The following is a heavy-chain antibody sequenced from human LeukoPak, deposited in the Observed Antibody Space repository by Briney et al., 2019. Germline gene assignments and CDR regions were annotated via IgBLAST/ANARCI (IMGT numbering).Heavy chain of an antibody. CDR1: RGSLCGYY. D-gene: IGHD3-10*01. CDR2: INHSGRN. CDR3: ARGGGDYYYMDV. J-gene: IGHJ6*03. V-gene: IGHV4-34*01. Sequence: PEGLSLTCAVYRGSLCGYYWSWVRQPPGEGVEWIGEINHSGRNNYNPCLKSRVTISVDTSKHQFSLKLSSVTAADTAVYYCARGGGDYYYMDVWGKGTTVTVSS.